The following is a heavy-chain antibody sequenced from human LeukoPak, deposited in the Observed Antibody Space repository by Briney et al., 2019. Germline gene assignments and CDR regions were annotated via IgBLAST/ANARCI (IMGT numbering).Heavy chain of an antibody. CDR2: IWTDGSHK. V-gene: IGHV3-33*08. Sequence: GTSLRLSCAASGFIFTTYGFHWVRQAPAKGLEWVAVIWTDGSHKFYTDSVKGRFTISRDNSENTLYLQMSSLRVEDTAVYYCTRGQTTYYDYWGQGTLVTVSS. CDR3: TRGQTTYYDY. J-gene: IGHJ4*02. D-gene: IGHD1-7*01. CDR1: GFIFTTYG.